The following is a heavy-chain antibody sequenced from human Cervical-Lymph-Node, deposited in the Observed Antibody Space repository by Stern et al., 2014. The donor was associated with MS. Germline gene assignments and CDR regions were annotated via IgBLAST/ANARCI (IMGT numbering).Heavy chain of an antibody. CDR2: IIPMFASA. Sequence: QMQLVQSGAEVKKPGSSVKVSCKASGGTFSSYGISWVRQAPGQGLEWMGVIIPMFASAIYAQKFQGRVTITTDESTSTAYMELSSLRSGDTAVYYWARARPTFEFSAYFDYWGQGALVTVSS. CDR1: GGTFSSYG. V-gene: IGHV1-69*01. D-gene: IGHD3-9*01. J-gene: IGHJ4*02. CDR3: ARARPTFEFSAYFDY.